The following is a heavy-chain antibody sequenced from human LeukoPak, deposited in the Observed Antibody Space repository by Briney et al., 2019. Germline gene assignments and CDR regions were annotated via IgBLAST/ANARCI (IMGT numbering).Heavy chain of an antibody. V-gene: IGHV1-18*01. Sequence: ASVKVSCKASGYTFTSYGISWVRQAPGQGLEWMGWISAYNGNTNYAQKLQGRVTMTTDTSTSTAYMELRSLRSDDTAVYYCARDGDYGDYGGGAFDIWGQGTMVTVSS. CDR2: ISAYNGNT. J-gene: IGHJ3*02. CDR3: ARDGDYGDYGGGAFDI. CDR1: GYTFTSYG. D-gene: IGHD4-17*01.